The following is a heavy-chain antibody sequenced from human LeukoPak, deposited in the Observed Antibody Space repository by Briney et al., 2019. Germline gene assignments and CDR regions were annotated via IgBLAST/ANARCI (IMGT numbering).Heavy chain of an antibody. V-gene: IGHV3-15*01. J-gene: IGHJ4*02. D-gene: IGHD6-19*01. CDR2: IKSKTDGGTT. CDR1: GFTFSSYS. Sequence: PGGSLRLSCAASGFTFSSYSMNWVRQAPGKGLEWVGRIKSKTDGGTTDYAAPVKGRFTISRDDSKNTLYLQMNSLKTEDTAVYYCTTDLSVAGPIYWGQGTLVTVSS. CDR3: TTDLSVAGPIY.